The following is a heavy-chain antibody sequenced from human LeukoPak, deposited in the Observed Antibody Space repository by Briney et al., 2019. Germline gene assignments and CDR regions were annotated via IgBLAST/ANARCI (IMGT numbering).Heavy chain of an antibody. D-gene: IGHD3-10*01. CDR2: IYYSGST. Sequence: SETLSLTCTVSGGSISSGGYYWSWIRQHPGKGLEWIGYIYYSGSTYYNPSLKSRVTKSVDTSKNQFSLKLSSVTAADTAVYYCARDKFGELYNWGQGTLVTVSS. J-gene: IGHJ4*02. V-gene: IGHV4-31*03. CDR3: ARDKFGELYN. CDR1: GGSISSGGYY.